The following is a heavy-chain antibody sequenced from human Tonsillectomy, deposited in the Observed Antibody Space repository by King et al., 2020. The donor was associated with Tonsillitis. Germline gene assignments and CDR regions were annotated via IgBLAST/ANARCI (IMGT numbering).Heavy chain of an antibody. D-gene: IGHD4-17*01. CDR2: IWFDGSNK. V-gene: IGHV3-33*01. Sequence: VQLLESGGGVVQPGRSLRLSCAASGFTFSSYGMHWVRQAPGKGLEWVALIWFDGSNKYYADSVKGRFTISRDNSKNTLYLQMNSLRAEDTAVYYCAREGTYGDYYYYYYMDVWGKGTTVTVSS. J-gene: IGHJ6*03. CDR1: GFTFSSYG. CDR3: AREGTYGDYYYYYYMDV.